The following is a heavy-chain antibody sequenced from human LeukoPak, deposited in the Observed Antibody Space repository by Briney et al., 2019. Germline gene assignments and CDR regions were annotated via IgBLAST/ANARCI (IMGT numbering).Heavy chain of an antibody. Sequence: PSETLSLTCAVSGGSISSDDYSWSWIRQPPGKGLEWIGYISYSGSTYYNPSLKSRVSISVDRSKNQFSLKLTSVTAADTAVYYCATETWSGYPPSYGMDVWGQGTTVTVSS. V-gene: IGHV4-30-2*01. CDR3: ATETWSGYPPSYGMDV. D-gene: IGHD3-3*01. CDR2: ISYSGST. CDR1: GGSISSDDYS. J-gene: IGHJ6*02.